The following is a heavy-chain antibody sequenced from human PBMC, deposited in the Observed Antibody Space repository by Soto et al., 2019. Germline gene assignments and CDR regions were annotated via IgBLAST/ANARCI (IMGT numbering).Heavy chain of an antibody. D-gene: IGHD6-19*01. CDR2: ISGSGGST. Sequence: EVQLLESGGGLVEPGGSLRLSCAASGFTFSNYAMNWVRQAPGKGLEWVSAISGSGGSTYYADSVKGRFTISRDNSKNTLYVQMNGLRAEDTAVYYCTKNAHQGAVAGPNWFDPWGQGTLVTVSS. CDR3: TKNAHQGAVAGPNWFDP. V-gene: IGHV3-23*01. J-gene: IGHJ5*02. CDR1: GFTFSNYA.